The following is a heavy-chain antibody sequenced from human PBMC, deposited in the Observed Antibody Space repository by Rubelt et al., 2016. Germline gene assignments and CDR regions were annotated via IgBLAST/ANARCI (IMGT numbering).Heavy chain of an antibody. CDR1: GFTFSSYW. V-gene: IGHV3-7*01. J-gene: IGHJ4*02. CDR3: AREGPWYSSGWYDY. CDR2: IKQDGSEK. Sequence: EVQLVESGGGLVQPGGSLRLSCAASGFTFSSYWMSWVRQAPGKGLEWVANIKQDGSEKYYVDFVKGRFTIARDNAKNSLYLQRNSLRAEDTAVYYCAREGPWYSSGWYDYWGQGTLVTVSS. D-gene: IGHD6-19*01.